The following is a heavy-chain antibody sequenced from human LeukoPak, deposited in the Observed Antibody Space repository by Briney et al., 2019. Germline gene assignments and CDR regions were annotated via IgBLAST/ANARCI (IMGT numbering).Heavy chain of an antibody. V-gene: IGHV4-34*01. D-gene: IGHD5-18*01. Sequence: PSETLSLTCAVYGGSFSGYYWSWIRQPPGKGLEWIGEINHSGSTNYNPSLTSRVTISVDTSKNQFSLKLSSVTAADTAVYYCARGGRGYSYGRIFDYWGQGTLVTVSS. CDR1: GGSFSGYY. CDR3: ARGGRGYSYGRIFDY. J-gene: IGHJ4*02. CDR2: INHSGST.